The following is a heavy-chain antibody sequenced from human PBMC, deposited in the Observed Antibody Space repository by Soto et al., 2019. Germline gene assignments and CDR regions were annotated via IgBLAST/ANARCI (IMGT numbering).Heavy chain of an antibody. CDR1: GGSISSNY. V-gene: IGHV4-59*07. J-gene: IGHJ4*02. D-gene: IGHD6-13*01. CDR2: VYNSATT. CDR3: ARCRREAGAGYTLVN. Sequence: SDTLSLTGTVCGGSISSNYWTWLRQPPGKGLDWIGYVYNSATTDYNPSLKSRVTVSEDSSKSQFSLKVNSMTAADTAVYYCARCRREAGAGYTLVNGGQGILVTV.